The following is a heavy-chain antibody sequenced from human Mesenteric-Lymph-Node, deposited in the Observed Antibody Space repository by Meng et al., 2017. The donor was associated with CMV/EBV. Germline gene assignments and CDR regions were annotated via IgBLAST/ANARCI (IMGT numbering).Heavy chain of an antibody. Sequence: GESLKISCAASGFSFSNYGMHWIRQAPGEGLEWVAFIRFDGSDEYSADFVKGRFTISRDNSKNTLYLQMNRLRAEDTAFYYCAKFPGSSSLDYYYDMDVWGQGTTVTVSS. CDR2: IRFDGSDE. J-gene: IGHJ6*02. V-gene: IGHV3-30*02. CDR3: AKFPGSSSLDYYYDMDV. CDR1: GFSFSNYG. D-gene: IGHD6-6*01.